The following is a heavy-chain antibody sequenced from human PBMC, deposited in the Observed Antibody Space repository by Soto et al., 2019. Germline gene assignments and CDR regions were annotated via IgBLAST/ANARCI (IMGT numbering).Heavy chain of an antibody. CDR2: INHSGST. J-gene: IGHJ6*03. V-gene: IGHV4-34*01. CDR3: ARGSRVTTYYYMDV. CDR1: GGSFSGYY. D-gene: IGHD4-17*01. Sequence: SETLSLTCAVYGGSFSGYYWSWIRQPPGKGLEWIGEINHSGSTNYNPSLKSRVTISVDTSKNQFSLKLSSVTAADTAVYYCARGSRVTTYYYMDVWGKGTTVTVSS.